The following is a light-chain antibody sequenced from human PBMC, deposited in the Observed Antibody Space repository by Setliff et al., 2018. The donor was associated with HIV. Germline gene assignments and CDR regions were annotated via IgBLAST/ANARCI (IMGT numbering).Light chain of an antibody. V-gene: IGKV1-5*03. CDR1: QSISTW. Sequence: DIQMTQSPSTLSASIGDRVTITCRASQSISTWLAWYQQKPGKAPKPLIYKASSLESGVPSRFSGYGSGTEFTLTISSLQPDDFATYYCQHYDSFGQGTKVDIK. CDR3: QHYDS. J-gene: IGKJ2*01. CDR2: KAS.